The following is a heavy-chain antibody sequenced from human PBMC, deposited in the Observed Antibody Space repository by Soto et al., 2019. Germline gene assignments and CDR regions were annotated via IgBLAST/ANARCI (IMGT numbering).Heavy chain of an antibody. Sequence: EVQLVESGGGLVQPGRSLRLSCAASGFTFDDYAMHWVRQAPGKGLEWVSGISWNSGSIGYADSVKGRFTISRDNXXNSLYLQMNSLRAEDTALYYCANAKYSSGWSRFDYWGQGTLVTVSS. CDR1: GFTFDDYA. J-gene: IGHJ4*02. CDR2: ISWNSGSI. V-gene: IGHV3-9*01. D-gene: IGHD6-19*01. CDR3: ANAKYSSGWSRFDY.